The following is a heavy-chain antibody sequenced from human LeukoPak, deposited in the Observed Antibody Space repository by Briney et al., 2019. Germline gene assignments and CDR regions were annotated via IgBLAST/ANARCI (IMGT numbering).Heavy chain of an antibody. D-gene: IGHD3-22*01. CDR3: VFYYDSSGYNY. CDR2: ISSSGSTI. V-gene: IGHV3-48*04. Sequence: GGSLRLTCTASGFTFSGYSMNWIRQAPGKGLEWVSYISSSGSTIYYADSVKGRFTISRDNAKNSLYLQMNSLRAEDTAVYYCVFYYDSSGYNYWGQGTLVTVSS. J-gene: IGHJ4*02. CDR1: GFTFSGYS.